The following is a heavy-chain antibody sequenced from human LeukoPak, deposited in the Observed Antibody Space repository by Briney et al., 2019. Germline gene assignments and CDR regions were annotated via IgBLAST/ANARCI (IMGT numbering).Heavy chain of an antibody. CDR2: INAGNGDT. J-gene: IGHJ5*02. CDR3: ARGHSPLAVGLDRHNWFDP. CDR1: GYTFTSYA. D-gene: IGHD3-16*01. Sequence: GASVKVSCKVSGYTFTSYAMHWVRQAPGQRLEWMGWINAGNGDTKYSQKFQGRVTITRDTSASTAYMELSSLRSEDTAVYYCARGHSPLAVGLDRHNWFDPWGQGTLVTVSS. V-gene: IGHV1-3*01.